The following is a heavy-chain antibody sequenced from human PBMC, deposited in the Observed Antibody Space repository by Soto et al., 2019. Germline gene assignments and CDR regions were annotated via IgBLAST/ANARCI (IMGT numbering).Heavy chain of an antibody. CDR2: ISYDGSNK. CDR1: GFTFSGFA. J-gene: IGHJ4*02. V-gene: IGHV3-30-3*01. CDR3: ARFKGCSGGSCYSHFDY. D-gene: IGHD2-15*01. Sequence: QVQLVESGGGVVQPGRSLSLSCAASGFTFSGFAMHWVRQAPGKGLEWVAVISYDGSNKYYADSVKGRFTISRDNSKNTLYVQMNSLRAEDTAVYYCARFKGCSGGSCYSHFDYWGQGTLVTVSS.